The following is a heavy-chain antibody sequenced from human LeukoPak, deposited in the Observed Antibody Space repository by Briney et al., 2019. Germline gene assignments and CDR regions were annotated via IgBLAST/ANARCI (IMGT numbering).Heavy chain of an antibody. D-gene: IGHD3-22*01. V-gene: IGHV3-21*01. CDR3: ARDYGYYYDSSGYYYANFDY. CDR2: ISSSSSYI. CDR1: GFTFSSYS. Sequence: GWSLTLSCAASGFTFSSYSMNWVRQAPGKGLDWVSSISSSSSYIYYADSVKGRFTISGDNAKNSLYMQMNSLRAEDTAVYYCARDYGYYYDSSGYYYANFDYWGQGTLVTVSS. J-gene: IGHJ4*02.